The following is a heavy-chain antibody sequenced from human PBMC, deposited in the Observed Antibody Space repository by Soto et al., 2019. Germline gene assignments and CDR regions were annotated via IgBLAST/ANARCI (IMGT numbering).Heavy chain of an antibody. CDR1: GFSLSTSGVG. CDR3: ARSLVQGFPFDI. J-gene: IGHJ3*02. D-gene: IGHD2-8*02. Sequence: QITLRESGPTLVKPTQTLTLTCTFSGFSLSTSGVGVGWIRQPPGKALEWLSLIYWDDDKRYSPSLKSRLTITKDTSKDQVVLTMTNMDPVDTATYYFARSLVQGFPFDIWGQGTMVTVSS. V-gene: IGHV2-5*02. CDR2: IYWDDDK.